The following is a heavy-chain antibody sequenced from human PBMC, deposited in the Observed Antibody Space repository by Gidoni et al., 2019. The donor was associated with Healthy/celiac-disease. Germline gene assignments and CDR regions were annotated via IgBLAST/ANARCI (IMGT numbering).Heavy chain of an antibody. V-gene: IGHV4-31*03. D-gene: IGHD2-8*01. Sequence: QVQLQESGPGLVKPSQTLSLTCTVSGGSISSGGYYWSWIRQHPGKGLEWIGYIYYSGSTYYNPSLKSRVTISVDTSKNQFSLKLSSVTAADTAVYYCAVGYCTNGVCPNDAFDIWGQGTMVTVSS. CDR3: AVGYCTNGVCPNDAFDI. CDR1: GGSISSGGYY. CDR2: IYYSGST. J-gene: IGHJ3*02.